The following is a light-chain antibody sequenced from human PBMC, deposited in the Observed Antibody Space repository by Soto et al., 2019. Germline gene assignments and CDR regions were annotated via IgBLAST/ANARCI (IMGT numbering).Light chain of an antibody. J-gene: IGKJ3*01. CDR3: QKYSSVPV. CDR2: AAS. Sequence: DIQMTQSPTSLSASVGDRVTITCRASQGIRNFVAWYQQKPGKAPKLLIYAASTLQSGVPSRFSGIGSGTDFTLTLNSLQPEDVATYSCQKYSSVPVFGPGTKVEIK. CDR1: QGIRNF. V-gene: IGKV1-27*01.